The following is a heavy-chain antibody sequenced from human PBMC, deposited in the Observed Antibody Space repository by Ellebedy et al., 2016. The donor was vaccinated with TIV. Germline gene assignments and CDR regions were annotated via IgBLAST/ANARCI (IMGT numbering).Heavy chain of an antibody. V-gene: IGHV4-39*01. D-gene: IGHD3-22*01. CDR2: IYYSGST. J-gene: IGHJ5*01. CDR1: GGSISSSSYY. CDR3: ARVYYFDPWFDS. Sequence: MPSETLSLTCTVSGGSISSSSYYWGWIRQPPGKGLEWIGSIYYSGSTYYNPSLKRRVTISVDTSKNQFSLKLVSVTAADTAVYFCARVYYFDPWFDSWGQGTLVSVSS.